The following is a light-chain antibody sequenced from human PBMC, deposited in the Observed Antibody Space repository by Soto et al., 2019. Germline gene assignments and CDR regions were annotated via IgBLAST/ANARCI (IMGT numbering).Light chain of an antibody. Sequence: DIQMTQSPSTLSASVGDRITITCRASQSVSGRLAWFQQKPGKAPKLLIYDASSLESGVPSRFSGRGSGTEFSLNSSSLQPDDCATYYCHTYNSYSLHTFGQGTKLEIK. CDR1: QSVSGR. V-gene: IGKV1-5*01. CDR3: HTYNSYSLHT. J-gene: IGKJ2*01. CDR2: DAS.